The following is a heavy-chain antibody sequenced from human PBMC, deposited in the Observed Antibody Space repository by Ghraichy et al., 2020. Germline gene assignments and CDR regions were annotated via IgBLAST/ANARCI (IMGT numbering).Heavy chain of an antibody. J-gene: IGHJ5*02. CDR2: ISAGNGYT. D-gene: IGHD3-10*01. CDR3: ARRMVQGVNWFDP. CDR1: GYTFISYP. Sequence: ASVKVSCKASGYTFISYPMHWVRQAPGQTFEWMGWISAGNGYTEYSQKFQGRVTFTRDTSASTAYMELSGLRSEDTAVYYCARRMVQGVNWFDPWGQGTLVTVSS. V-gene: IGHV1-3*01.